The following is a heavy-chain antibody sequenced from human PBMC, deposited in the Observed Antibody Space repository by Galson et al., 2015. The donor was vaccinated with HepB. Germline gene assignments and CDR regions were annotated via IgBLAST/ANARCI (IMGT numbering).Heavy chain of an antibody. CDR3: GAGRAAAADY. CDR1: GFIFSGSA. Sequence: SLRLSCAASGFIFSGSAVHWVRQGSGKGLERVGRIRNKANNYATVYAASVKGRFTISRDDSNNTAYLQMNSLKIDDTAVYYCGAGRAAAADYWGQGTLVSVSS. V-gene: IGHV3-73*01. J-gene: IGHJ4*02. D-gene: IGHD6-13*01. CDR2: IRNKANNYAT.